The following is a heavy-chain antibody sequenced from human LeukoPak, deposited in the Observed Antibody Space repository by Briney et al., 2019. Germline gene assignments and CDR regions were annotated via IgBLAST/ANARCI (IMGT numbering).Heavy chain of an antibody. J-gene: IGHJ3*02. CDR1: GFTFSSYG. V-gene: IGHV3-30*02. CDR3: AKDIGPAAISDAFDI. Sequence: GGSLRLSCAASGFTFSSYGMHWVRQAPGKGLEWVAFIRYDGSNKYYADSVKGRFTISRDNSKNTLYLQMNSLRAEDTAVYYCAKDIGPAAISDAFDIWGQGTMVTVSS. D-gene: IGHD2-2*02. CDR2: IRYDGSNK.